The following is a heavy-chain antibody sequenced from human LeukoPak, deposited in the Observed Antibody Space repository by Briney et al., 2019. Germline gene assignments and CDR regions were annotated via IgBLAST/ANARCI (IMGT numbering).Heavy chain of an antibody. Sequence: SETLSLTCTVSGGSISSYYWSWIRQPPGKGLEWIGYIYYSGSTNYNPSLKSRVTISVDTSKNQFSLKLSSVTAADAAVYYCARVGATNDAFDIWGQGTMVTVSS. CDR2: IYYSGST. D-gene: IGHD1-26*01. CDR1: GGSISSYY. J-gene: IGHJ3*02. CDR3: ARVGATNDAFDI. V-gene: IGHV4-59*01.